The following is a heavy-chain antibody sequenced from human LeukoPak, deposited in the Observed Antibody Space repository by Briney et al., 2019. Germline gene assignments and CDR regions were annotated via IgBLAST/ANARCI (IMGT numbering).Heavy chain of an antibody. J-gene: IGHJ4*02. CDR1: GFTFSSYE. Sequence: GGSLRLSCAASGFTFSSYEMNWVRQAPGKGLEWVSYISSSGSTIFYADSVKGRFTISRDNAKNSLYLQMNSLRAEDTAVYYCARLYSSASGLRASDYWGQGTLVTVAS. CDR3: ARLYSSASGLRASDY. V-gene: IGHV3-48*03. CDR2: ISSSGSTI. D-gene: IGHD6-6*01.